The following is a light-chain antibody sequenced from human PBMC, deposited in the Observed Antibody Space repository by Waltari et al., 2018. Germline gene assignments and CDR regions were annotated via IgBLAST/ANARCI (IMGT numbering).Light chain of an antibody. Sequence: EIVLTQSPGTLSLSPGERATLSCRASQTVRSSFLAWYQQKPGQAPRLLIYDTSSRATGIPDRFSGSGSGTDFTLTISRLEPEDFAVYYCQHSNGPPMYTFGQGTKLEIK. CDR2: DTS. V-gene: IGKV3-20*01. J-gene: IGKJ2*01. CDR3: QHSNGPPMYT. CDR1: QTVRSSF.